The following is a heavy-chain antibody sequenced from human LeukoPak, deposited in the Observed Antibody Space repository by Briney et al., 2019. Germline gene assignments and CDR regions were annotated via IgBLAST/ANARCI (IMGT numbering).Heavy chain of an antibody. CDR2: ISYDGSNK. CDR1: GFTFSSYA. J-gene: IGHJ6*02. Sequence: GGSLRLSCAASGFTFSSYAIHWVRQAPGKGLEWVAVISYDGSNKYYADSVKGRFTISRDNSKNTLYLQMNSLRAEDTAVYYCARDTGGYYYYYGMDVWGQGTTVTVSS. CDR3: ARDTGGYYYYYGMDV. D-gene: IGHD4-11*01. V-gene: IGHV3-30*04.